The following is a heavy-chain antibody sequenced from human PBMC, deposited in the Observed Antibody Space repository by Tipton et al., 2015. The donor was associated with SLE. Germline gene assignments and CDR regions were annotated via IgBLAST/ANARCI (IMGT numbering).Heavy chain of an antibody. V-gene: IGHV4-39*07. CDR2: IYHSGST. Sequence: TLSLTCTVSGGSISSGSYYWSWIRQPPGKGLEWIGSIYHSGSTYYNPSLKSRVTISVDTSKNQFSLKLSSVTAADTAVYYCAISNYDSSGYYYVDYYYGMDVWGQGTTVTVSS. CDR3: AISNYDSSGYYYVDYYYGMDV. J-gene: IGHJ6*02. D-gene: IGHD3-22*01. CDR1: GGSISSGSYY.